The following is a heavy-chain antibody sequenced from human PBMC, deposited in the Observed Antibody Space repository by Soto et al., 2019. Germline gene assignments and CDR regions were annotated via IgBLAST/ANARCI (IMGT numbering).Heavy chain of an antibody. CDR3: AIYGGNSVYCDY. J-gene: IGHJ4*02. D-gene: IGHD4-17*01. CDR1: GGSISSGDYY. Sequence: QVQLQESGPGLVKPSQTLSLTCTVSGGSISSGDYYWSWIRQPPGKGLEWIGYIYYSGSTYYNPSLKRRVTISVDTSTNQFSLKLSSVTAADTAEYYCAIYGGNSVYCDYWGQGTLVTVSS. CDR2: IYYSGST. V-gene: IGHV4-30-4*01.